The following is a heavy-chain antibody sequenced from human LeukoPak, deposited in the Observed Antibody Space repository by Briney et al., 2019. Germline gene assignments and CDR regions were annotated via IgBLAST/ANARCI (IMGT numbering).Heavy chain of an antibody. CDR2: IYYSGST. V-gene: IGHV4-59*01. CDR3: ARADKSGYPIPPGLSVDY. Sequence: SETLSLTCTVSGGSISSYYWSWIRQPPGKGLEWIGYIYYSGSTNYNPSLKSRVTISVDTSKNQFSLKLSSVTAADTAVYYCARADKSGYPIPPGLSVDYWGQGTLVTVSS. J-gene: IGHJ4*02. D-gene: IGHD3-22*01. CDR1: GGSISSYY.